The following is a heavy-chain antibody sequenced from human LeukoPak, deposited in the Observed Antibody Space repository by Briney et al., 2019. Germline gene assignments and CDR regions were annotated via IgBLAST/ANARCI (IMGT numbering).Heavy chain of an antibody. D-gene: IGHD2-2*01. CDR2: ISGSGGST. V-gene: IGHV3-23*01. CDR3: AKTVVPAAIEYYSDY. CDR1: GFTFSSYA. Sequence: GGSLRLSCAASGFTFSSYAMSWVRQAPGKGLEWVSAISGSGGSTYYADSVKGRFTISRDNSKKTLYLQMNSLRAEDTAVYYCAKTVVPAAIEYYSDYWGQGTLVTVSS. J-gene: IGHJ4*02.